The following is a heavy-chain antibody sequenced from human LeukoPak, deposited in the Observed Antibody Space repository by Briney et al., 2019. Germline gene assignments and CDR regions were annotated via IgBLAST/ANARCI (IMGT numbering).Heavy chain of an antibody. V-gene: IGHV1-46*01. CDR2: INPRGGST. J-gene: IGHJ4*02. D-gene: IGHD4-17*01. Sequence: ASVKVSCKASGYTFTNYHMNWVRQAPGQGLEWMGIINPRGGSTTNAQKFQGRVIMTRDMSTSTVYMELSSLRSEDTAVYFCSRYGHSPFFDYWGQGTLVIVSS. CDR1: GYTFTNYH. CDR3: SRYGHSPFFDY.